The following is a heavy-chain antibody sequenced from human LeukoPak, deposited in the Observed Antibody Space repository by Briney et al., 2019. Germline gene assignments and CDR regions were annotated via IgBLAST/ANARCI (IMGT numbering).Heavy chain of an antibody. V-gene: IGHV3-48*01. D-gene: IGHD1-20*01. CDR3: AKDGGNWNDVKWFDP. J-gene: IGHJ5*02. CDR2: ISSSSSTI. CDR1: GFTFSSYS. Sequence: PGGSLRLSCAASGFTFSSYSMNWVRQAPGKGLEWVSYISSSSSTIYYADSVEGRFTISRDNAKNSLYLQMNSLRAEDTAVYYCAKDGGNWNDVKWFDPWGQGTLVTVSS.